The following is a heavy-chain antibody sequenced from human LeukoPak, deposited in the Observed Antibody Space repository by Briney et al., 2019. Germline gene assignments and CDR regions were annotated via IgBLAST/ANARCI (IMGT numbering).Heavy chain of an antibody. CDR2: INTNTGNP. D-gene: IGHD3-22*01. V-gene: IGHV7-4-1*02. Sequence: ASVKVSCKASGYTFASYAMNWVRQAPGQGLEWMGWINTNTGNPTYAQGFTGRFVFSLDTSVSTAYLQISSLKAEDTAVYYCARDVVGDYDPDSWFDPWGQGTLVTVSS. CDR1: GYTFASYA. CDR3: ARDVVGDYDPDSWFDP. J-gene: IGHJ5*02.